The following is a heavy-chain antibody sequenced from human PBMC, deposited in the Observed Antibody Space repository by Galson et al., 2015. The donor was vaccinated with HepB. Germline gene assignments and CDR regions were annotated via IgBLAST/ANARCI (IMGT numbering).Heavy chain of an antibody. J-gene: IGHJ4*02. Sequence: SVKVSCKASGFTFSSYGISWVRQAPGQGLEWMGWISGYNGDTDFAQKFQGRVTLTTDTSTSTAYMELRSLRSDDTVIYFCARGRGSGWFIYWGQGTLVTVSS. CDR1: GFTFSSYG. CDR2: ISGYNGDT. V-gene: IGHV1-18*01. D-gene: IGHD6-19*01. CDR3: ARGRGSGWFIY.